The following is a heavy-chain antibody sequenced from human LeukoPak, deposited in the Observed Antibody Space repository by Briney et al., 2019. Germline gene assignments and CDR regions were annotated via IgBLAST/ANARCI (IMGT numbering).Heavy chain of an antibody. D-gene: IGHD7-27*01. CDR1: GFTFRSYG. J-gene: IGHJ4*02. CDR3: AQDLAWGAFDH. V-gene: IGHV3-30*18. CDR2: ISYDGSNK. Sequence: PGGSLRLSCAASGFTFRSYGMHWVRQAPGKGLEWVAVISYDGSNKYYADSVKGRFTISRDNSKNTLYLQMNSLRVEDTAVYYCAQDLAWGAFDHWGQGTLVTVSS.